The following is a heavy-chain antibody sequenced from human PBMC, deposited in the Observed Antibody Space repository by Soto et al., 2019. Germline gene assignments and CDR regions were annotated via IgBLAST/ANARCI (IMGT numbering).Heavy chain of an antibody. CDR3: ARDSGGHVAVVALYYFDY. D-gene: IGHD6-19*01. J-gene: IGHJ4*02. CDR2: ISYDGSNK. Sequence: GGALRLSCAASGFTFSSYAFHWVRQAPGKGLEWVAVISYDGSNKYYADSVKGRFTISRDNSKNTLYLQMNSLRAEDTAVYYCARDSGGHVAVVALYYFDYWGQGTLVTVSS. V-gene: IGHV3-30-3*01. CDR1: GFTFSSYA.